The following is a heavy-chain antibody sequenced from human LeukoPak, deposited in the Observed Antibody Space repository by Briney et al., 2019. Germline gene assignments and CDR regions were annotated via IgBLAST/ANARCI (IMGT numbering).Heavy chain of an antibody. Sequence: PGGSLRLSCAASGFTFSSYAMGWVRQAPGKGLEWVSAISGSGVGTYYAGSVKGRFTISRDNSKNTLYLQMNSLRAEDTAVYYCAKVNTATYIIRDAFDIWGQGTMVTVSS. CDR2: ISGSGVGT. CDR1: GFTFSSYA. J-gene: IGHJ3*02. V-gene: IGHV3-23*01. CDR3: AKVNTATYIIRDAFDI. D-gene: IGHD2-15*01.